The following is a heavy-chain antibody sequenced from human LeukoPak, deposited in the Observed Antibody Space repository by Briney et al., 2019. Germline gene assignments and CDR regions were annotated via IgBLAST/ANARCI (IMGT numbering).Heavy chain of an antibody. D-gene: IGHD3-10*01. J-gene: IGHJ5*02. CDR3: ARDPAMVRGVDP. V-gene: IGHV4-39*07. CDR1: GGSISSSSYY. Sequence: NPSETLSLTCTVSGGSISSSSYYWGWIRQPPGKGLEWIGSIYYSGSTYYNPSLESRVTISVYTSKNQFSLKLSSVTAADTAVYYCARDPAMVRGVDPWGQGTLVTVSS. CDR2: IYYSGST.